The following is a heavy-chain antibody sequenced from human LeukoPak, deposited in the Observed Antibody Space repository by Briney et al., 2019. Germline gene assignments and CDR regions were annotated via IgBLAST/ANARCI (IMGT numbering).Heavy chain of an antibody. CDR3: ARDRSSGYAYFDY. Sequence: PSETLSLTCTVSGGSISRYYWSWIRQPPGKGLEWIGYIYYSGSTNYNPSLKSRVTISVDTSKNQFSLKLSSVTAADTAVYYCARDRSSGYAYFDYWGQGTLVTVSS. CDR1: GGSISRYY. V-gene: IGHV4-59*01. J-gene: IGHJ4*02. CDR2: IYYSGST. D-gene: IGHD3-22*01.